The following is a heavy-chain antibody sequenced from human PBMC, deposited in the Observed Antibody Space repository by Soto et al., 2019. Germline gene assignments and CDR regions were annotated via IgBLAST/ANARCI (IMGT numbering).Heavy chain of an antibody. J-gene: IGHJ3*02. D-gene: IGHD6-25*01. V-gene: IGHV3-23*01. Sequence: EVQLLESGGGLVQPGGSLRLSCAASGFTFSTHAMIWVRQAPGKGLNWVSTVDVGGGSTYYTDSVKGRFTVSRDNSQNTGYLQLNTLRAEDTAIYFCARDSGPAGGGACDIWGQGTMVTVSS. CDR3: ARDSGPAGGGACDI. CDR2: VDVGGGST. CDR1: GFTFSTHA.